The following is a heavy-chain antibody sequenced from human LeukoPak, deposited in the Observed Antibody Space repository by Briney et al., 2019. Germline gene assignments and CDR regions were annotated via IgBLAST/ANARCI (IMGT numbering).Heavy chain of an antibody. CDR3: ARGSGSYLDY. V-gene: IGHV5-51*01. CDR2: IYPGDSET. D-gene: IGHD1-26*01. Sequence: GESLKISCQASGYIFSNYWIGWVRQMPGKGLEWMAIIYPGDSETKYSPSFQGQVTISVDKSISTAYLQWSSLKASDTAMYYCARGSGSYLDYWGQGTLVTVSS. J-gene: IGHJ4*02. CDR1: GYIFSNYW.